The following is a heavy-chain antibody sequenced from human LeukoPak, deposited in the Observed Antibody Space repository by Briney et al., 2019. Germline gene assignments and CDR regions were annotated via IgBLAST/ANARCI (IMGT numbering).Heavy chain of an antibody. CDR2: IRYDGSNK. Sequence: GGSLRLSCAASGFTFSSYGMHWVRQAPGKGLEWVAFIRYDGSNKYYADSVKGRFTISRDNSKNTLYLQMNSLRAEDTAVYYCAKGAHYFGSGSFRRGHYFDSWGQGTLVTVSS. V-gene: IGHV3-30*02. D-gene: IGHD3-10*01. J-gene: IGHJ4*02. CDR3: AKGAHYFGSGSFRRGHYFDS. CDR1: GFTFSSYG.